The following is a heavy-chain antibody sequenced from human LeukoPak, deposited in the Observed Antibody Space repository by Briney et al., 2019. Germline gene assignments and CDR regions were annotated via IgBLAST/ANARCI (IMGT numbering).Heavy chain of an antibody. Sequence: GGSLRLSCAPSGFTFSSYAMSWVRQARGRGREWVSAISGRGGSTYYADSVKGRFTISRDNSKNTLYLKMNSVSAEETAVYYCAKDRLTVTTWVDPWGQGTLVTVAS. V-gene: IGHV3-23*01. J-gene: IGHJ5*02. CDR2: ISGRGGST. CDR1: GFTFSSYA. D-gene: IGHD4-17*01. CDR3: AKDRLTVTTWVDP.